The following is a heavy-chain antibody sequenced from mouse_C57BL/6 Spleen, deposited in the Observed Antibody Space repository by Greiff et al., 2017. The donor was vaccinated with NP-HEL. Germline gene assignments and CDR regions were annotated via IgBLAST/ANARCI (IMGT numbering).Heavy chain of an antibody. CDR3: ARDRIYYYGSSYDYAMDY. CDR2: IYPRSGNP. Sequence: VQRQQSGAELARPGASVKLSCKASGYTFTSYGISWVKQRTGQGLEWIGEIYPRSGNPYSNEKVKGKATLTADKSSSTAYMELRSLTSEDSAVYICARDRIYYYGSSYDYAMDYWGQGTSVTVSS. D-gene: IGHD1-1*01. CDR1: GYTFTSYG. J-gene: IGHJ4*01. V-gene: IGHV1-81*01.